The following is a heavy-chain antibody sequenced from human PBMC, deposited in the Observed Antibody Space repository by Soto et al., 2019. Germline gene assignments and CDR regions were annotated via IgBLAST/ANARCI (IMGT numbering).Heavy chain of an antibody. J-gene: IGHJ6*02. V-gene: IGHV3-30*18. CDR3: AKWQNGFDF. Sequence: QVQLVESGGGVVQPGRSLRLSCAASGFIFDSFGIHWLRQAPGKGLEWVAVISYDGSKKDYADSVEGRFIIARDNSKNTLYLQMNSLRTEDAAEYYCAKWQNGFDFWGHGTTVTVSS. CDR2: ISYDGSKK. CDR1: GFIFDSFG.